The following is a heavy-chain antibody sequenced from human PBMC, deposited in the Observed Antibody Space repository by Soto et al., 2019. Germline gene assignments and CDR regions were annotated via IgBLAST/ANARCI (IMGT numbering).Heavy chain of an antibody. CDR2: IYYSGST. CDR3: ARERDSGSYYYVY. CDR1: GGSISSGGYY. J-gene: IGHJ4*02. V-gene: IGHV4-31*03. Sequence: SETLSLTCTVSGGSISSGGYYWSWIRQHPGKGLEWIGYIYYSGSTYYTPSLKSRVTISVDTSKNQFSLKLSSVTAADTAVYYCARERDSGSYYYVYWGQGTLVTVSS. D-gene: IGHD1-26*01.